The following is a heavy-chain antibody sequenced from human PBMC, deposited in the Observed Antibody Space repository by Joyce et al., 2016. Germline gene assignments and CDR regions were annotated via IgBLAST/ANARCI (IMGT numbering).Heavy chain of an antibody. CDR2: MNTDGKKK. Sequence: EVQLVESGGGLVQPGGSLRLSCAASGFTFSQYWMSWVRQAPGKGLEWVANMNTDGKKKYYVDSVKGRFTISRDNAKNSLYLQMDSLRAEDTAVYYCERDYRFGLFDYWGQGTLVTVSS. J-gene: IGHJ4*02. V-gene: IGHV3-7*01. CDR3: ERDYRFGLFDY. CDR1: GFTFSQYW. D-gene: IGHD3/OR15-3a*01.